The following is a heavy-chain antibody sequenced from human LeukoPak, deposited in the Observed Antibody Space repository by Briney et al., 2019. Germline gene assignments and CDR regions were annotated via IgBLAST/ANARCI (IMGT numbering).Heavy chain of an antibody. CDR3: ARIRDGYNDAYDL. J-gene: IGHJ3*01. Sequence: ASVKVSCKTSGYTFITYYIHWVRQAPGQGLEWMGWINPHSGGTNYAQRFVGRVTMTRDTSINTAYMELSSLRSEDTAIYYCARIRDGYNDAYDLWGQGTVVTVPS. V-gene: IGHV1-2*02. CDR1: GYTFITYY. D-gene: IGHD5-24*01. CDR2: INPHSGGT.